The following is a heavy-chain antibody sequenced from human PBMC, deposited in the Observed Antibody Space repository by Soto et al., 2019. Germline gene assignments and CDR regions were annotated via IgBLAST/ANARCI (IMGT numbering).Heavy chain of an antibody. CDR2: IKQGGSEK. Sequence: GGSLRLSCAASGFTFSSYWMSWVRQAPGKGLEWVANIKQGGSEKYYVDSVKGRFTISRDNSKSTLYLQMNSLRAEDTAIYYCAQNGQWLATPPVAWGQGSLVTVSS. CDR3: AQNGQWLATPPVA. CDR1: GFTFSSYW. V-gene: IGHV3-7*03. D-gene: IGHD6-19*01. J-gene: IGHJ4*02.